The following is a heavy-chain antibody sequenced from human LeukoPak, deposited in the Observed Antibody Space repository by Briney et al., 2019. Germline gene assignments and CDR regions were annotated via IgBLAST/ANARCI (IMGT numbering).Heavy chain of an antibody. V-gene: IGHV3-7*01. CDR2: IKHDGSEE. CDR3: ATEKFDY. J-gene: IGHJ4*02. Sequence: PGGSLRLSCAASGFTFSNYWMSWVRQAPGRGLEWVAHIKHDGSEEYYVDSMKGRFTVSRDNARNSLYLQMNSLRAEDTAGYYCATEKFDYWGQGTLVTVSS. CDR1: GFTFSNYW.